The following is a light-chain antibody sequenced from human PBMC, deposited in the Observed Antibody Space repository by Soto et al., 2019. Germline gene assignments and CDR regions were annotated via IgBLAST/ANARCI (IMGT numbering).Light chain of an antibody. CDR2: DAS. CDR3: QHHNSFPYT. Sequence: DIQMTQSPSTLSASVGDRVTITCRASQSISRRLAWYQQKPGKSPKLLIYDASSLEGWGPSRFSGSGSGTEFTLTISSLQPDDIATYYCQHHNSFPYTFGPGTKVDIK. V-gene: IGKV1-5*01. CDR1: QSISRR. J-gene: IGKJ2*01.